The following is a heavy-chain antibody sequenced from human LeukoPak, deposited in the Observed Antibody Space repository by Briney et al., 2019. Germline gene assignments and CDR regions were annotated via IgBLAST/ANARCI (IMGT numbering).Heavy chain of an antibody. CDR3: ATSDSDSGYYRLSAFDI. D-gene: IGHD3-22*01. J-gene: IGHJ3*02. CDR2: INHSGST. Sequence: SETLSLTCAVYGGSFSGYYCSWIRQPPGKGLEWIGEINHSGSTNYNPSLKSRVTISVDTSKNQFSLKLSSVTAADTAVYYCATSDSDSGYYRLSAFDIWGQGTMVTVSS. CDR1: GGSFSGYY. V-gene: IGHV4-34*01.